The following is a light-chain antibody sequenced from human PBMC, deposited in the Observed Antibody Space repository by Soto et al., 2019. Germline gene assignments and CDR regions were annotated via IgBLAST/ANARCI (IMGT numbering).Light chain of an antibody. J-gene: IGKJ5*01. V-gene: IGKV3-15*01. CDR3: QQYNSWPPIT. Sequence: EVVMTQPPATLSVSPGERATLACRASESVSRNLAWYQQKPGQAPRLLIYDASTRATGIPDRFSGGGSGREFTLTISSLQSEDFVVYYCQQYNSWPPITFGQGTRLEI. CDR1: ESVSRN. CDR2: DAS.